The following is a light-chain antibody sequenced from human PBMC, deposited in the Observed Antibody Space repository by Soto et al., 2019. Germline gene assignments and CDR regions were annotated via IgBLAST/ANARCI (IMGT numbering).Light chain of an antibody. CDR2: KAS. V-gene: IGKV1-5*03. J-gene: IGKJ4*01. Sequence: DIQMTQSPSTLSGSVGDRVTITCRASQTISSWLAWYQQKPGKAPKLLIYKASTLESGVPSRFSGSGSGTEFTLTVSSLQPDDFATYYCQQYNSYPLTFGGGTKVDIK. CDR3: QQYNSYPLT. CDR1: QTISSW.